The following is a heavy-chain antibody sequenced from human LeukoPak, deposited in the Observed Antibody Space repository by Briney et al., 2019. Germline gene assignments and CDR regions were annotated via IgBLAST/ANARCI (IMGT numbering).Heavy chain of an antibody. D-gene: IGHD3-9*01. J-gene: IGHJ4*02. CDR1: GFTFRISW. V-gene: IGHV3-7*04. Sequence: GGSLRLSCAASGFTFRISWMSWVRQAPGKGREWVANIKQYGREKYYVDSVKGRFTISRDNAKNSLYLQMNSLRAEDTAVYYCARDSGYRDYWGQGTLVTVSS. CDR2: IKQYGREK. CDR3: ARDSGYRDY.